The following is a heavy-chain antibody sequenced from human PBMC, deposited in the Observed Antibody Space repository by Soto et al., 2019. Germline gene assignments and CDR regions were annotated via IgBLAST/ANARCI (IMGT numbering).Heavy chain of an antibody. J-gene: IGHJ6*02. Sequence: GGSLRLSCAASGFTFSSYGMHWVRQAPGKGLEWVAVIWYDGSNKYYADSVKGRFTISRDNSKNTLYLQMNSLRAEDTAVYYCARANHYYGSGSYHYYYYYYGMDVWGQGTTVTVSS. CDR2: IWYDGSNK. CDR1: GFTFSSYG. V-gene: IGHV3-33*01. CDR3: ARANHYYGSGSYHYYYYYYGMDV. D-gene: IGHD3-10*01.